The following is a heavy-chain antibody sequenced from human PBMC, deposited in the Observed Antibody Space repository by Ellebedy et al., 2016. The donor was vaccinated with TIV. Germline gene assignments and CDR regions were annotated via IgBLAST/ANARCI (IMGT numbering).Heavy chain of an antibody. CDR2: KRFDGRNE. CDR1: GFSFSTYG. CDR3: TRETNPPPGALAGTGFDC. V-gene: IGHV3-30*02. D-gene: IGHD6-19*01. Sequence: PGGSLRLSCVASGFSFSTYGMHWVRQAPGNGLEWVAFKRFDGRNEYNGDSVKGRFIISRDLSKNTLYLQMNRLRSEDTGIYYCTRETNPPPGALAGTGFDCWGQGTLVIVSS. J-gene: IGHJ4*02.